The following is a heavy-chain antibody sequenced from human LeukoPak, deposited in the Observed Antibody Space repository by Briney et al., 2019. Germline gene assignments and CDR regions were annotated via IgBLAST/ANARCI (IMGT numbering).Heavy chain of an antibody. D-gene: IGHD3-22*01. CDR1: GGSISSYY. V-gene: IGHV4-59*08. Sequence: SETLSLTCTVSGGSISSYYWSWIRQPPGKGLEWIGYIYYSGSTNYNPSLKSRVTISVHTSKNQFSLKLSSVTAADTAVYYCARAPDYYDSSGYYSPHWYFDLWGRGTLVTVSS. CDR2: IYYSGST. J-gene: IGHJ2*01. CDR3: ARAPDYYDSSGYYSPHWYFDL.